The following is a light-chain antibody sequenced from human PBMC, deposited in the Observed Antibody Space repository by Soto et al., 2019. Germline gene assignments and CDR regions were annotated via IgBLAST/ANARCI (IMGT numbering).Light chain of an antibody. CDR2: GAS. V-gene: IGKV3-20*01. J-gene: IGKJ3*01. Sequence: EIVLTQSPGTLSLSPGERATLSCRASQSVSSSYLGWYQQKPGQAPRLLIYGASTRATGIPDRFSGSGSGKDFTLTISRLEPEVFAVYSGQRYGSFISPFGPGTKVISN. CDR3: QRYGSFISP. CDR1: QSVSSSY.